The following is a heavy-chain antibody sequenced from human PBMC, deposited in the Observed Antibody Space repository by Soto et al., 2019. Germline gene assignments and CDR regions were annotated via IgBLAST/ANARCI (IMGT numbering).Heavy chain of an antibody. CDR1: GYSFTSYW. J-gene: IGHJ6*02. Sequence: PGESLKISCKGSGYSFTSYWISWVRQMPGKGLEWMGRIDPSDSYTNYSPSFQGHVTISADKSISTAYLQWSSLKASDTAMYYCARIRRRLERRDYYYYGMDVWGQGTTVTVSS. CDR3: ARIRRRLERRDYYYYGMDV. CDR2: IDPSDSYT. D-gene: IGHD1-1*01. V-gene: IGHV5-10-1*01.